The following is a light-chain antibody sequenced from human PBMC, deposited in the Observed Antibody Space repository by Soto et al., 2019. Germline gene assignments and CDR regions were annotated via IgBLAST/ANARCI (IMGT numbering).Light chain of an antibody. Sequence: QSALTQPPSVSGSPGQSITISCTGTSSDVGRYNLVSWYQQHPGKAPKLMIYEGSKRPSGVSNRFSGSKSGNTASLTISGLQVEDEADYYCCSYAGSSANVVFGGGTKLTVL. CDR1: SSDVGRYNL. CDR2: EGS. V-gene: IGLV2-23*01. CDR3: CSYAGSSANVV. J-gene: IGLJ2*01.